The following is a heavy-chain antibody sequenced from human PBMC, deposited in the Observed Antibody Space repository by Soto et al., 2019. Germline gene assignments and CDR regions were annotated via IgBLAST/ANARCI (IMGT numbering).Heavy chain of an antibody. J-gene: IGHJ4*02. CDR2: LSGSGVST. V-gene: IGHV3-23*01. CDR3: AHRPNTVAGGKFFDY. CDR1: GFPVSNYA. D-gene: IGHD2-15*01. Sequence: GGSLRLSCAASGFPVSNYAMTWVRQAPGKGLEWVSALSGSGVSTYYADSVRSRLTITKDTSKNQVVLTMTNMDPVDTATYYCAHRPNTVAGGKFFDYWGQGTLVTVSS.